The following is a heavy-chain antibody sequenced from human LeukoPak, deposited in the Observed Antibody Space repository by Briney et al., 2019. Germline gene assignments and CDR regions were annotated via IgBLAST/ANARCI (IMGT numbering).Heavy chain of an antibody. Sequence: GGSLRLSCAASGFTFSSYAMSWVRQAPGKGLEWVSVIFGGGSIYYADSVKGRFTISRDNSKNTVYLQMNSLRAEDTAVYYCAKEGLSTAWYYFDNWGQGTLVTVSS. D-gene: IGHD6-19*01. CDR2: IFGGGSI. CDR1: GFTFSSYA. J-gene: IGHJ4*02. CDR3: AKEGLSTAWYYFDN. V-gene: IGHV3-23*03.